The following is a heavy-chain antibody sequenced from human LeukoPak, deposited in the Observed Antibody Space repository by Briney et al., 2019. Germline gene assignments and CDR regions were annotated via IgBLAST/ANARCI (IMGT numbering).Heavy chain of an antibody. J-gene: IGHJ4*02. D-gene: IGHD5/OR15-5a*01. CDR1: GFTFSSYA. CDR3: ANDVVSTRQNFDY. Sequence: GESLRLSCAASGFTFSSYAMSWVRQAPGKGLELVSAISASGGSTYYADSVKGRFTISRDNSKNTLYLQMNSLRAEDTAVYYCANDVVSTRQNFDYWGQGTLVTVSS. V-gene: IGHV3-23*01. CDR2: ISASGGST.